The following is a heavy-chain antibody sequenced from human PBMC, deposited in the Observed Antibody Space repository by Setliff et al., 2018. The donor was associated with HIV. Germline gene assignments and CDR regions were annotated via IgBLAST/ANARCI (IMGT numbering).Heavy chain of an antibody. CDR2: IRYDGSDN. D-gene: IGHD3-3*01. Sequence: SGGSLRLSCTASGFAFSTFAMHWVRQAPGKGQEWVIFIRYDGSDNYYIDSVKGRFTISRDNSKNTLYLQMNSLRDEDTAVYYCAKDVGGGSGHYPLYMDVWGKGTTVTVSS. CDR1: GFAFSTFA. CDR3: AKDVGGGSGHYPLYMDV. V-gene: IGHV3-30*02. J-gene: IGHJ6*03.